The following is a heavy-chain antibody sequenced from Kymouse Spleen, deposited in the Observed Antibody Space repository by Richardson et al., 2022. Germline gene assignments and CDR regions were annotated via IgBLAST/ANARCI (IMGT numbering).Heavy chain of an antibody. CDR1: GGSFSGYY. Sequence: QVQLQQWGAGLLKPSETLSLTCAVYGGSFSGYYWSWIRQPPGKGLEWIGEINHSGSTNYNPSLKSRVTISVDTSKNQFSLKLSSVTAADTAVYYCARGITMVRGVIITYNWFDPWGQGTLVTVSS. CDR3: ARGITMVRGVIITYNWFDP. J-gene: IGHJ5*02. CDR2: INHSGST. D-gene: IGHD3-10*01. V-gene: IGHV4-34*01.